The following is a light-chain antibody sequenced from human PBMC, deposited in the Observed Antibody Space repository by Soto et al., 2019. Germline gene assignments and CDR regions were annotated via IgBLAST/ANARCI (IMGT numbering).Light chain of an antibody. CDR3: AAWEVGRKGSWV. Sequence: QSVLTQPPSASGSPGQRVTISCSGSSSNIGSNNVNWYQQLPGTAPKLLIYSNNQRHSGVADRVSGSESGASAALAIIVLRSEGEDEYYCAAWEVGRKGSWVFGGGTKLTVL. V-gene: IGLV1-44*01. CDR2: SNN. J-gene: IGLJ3*02. CDR1: SSNIGSNN.